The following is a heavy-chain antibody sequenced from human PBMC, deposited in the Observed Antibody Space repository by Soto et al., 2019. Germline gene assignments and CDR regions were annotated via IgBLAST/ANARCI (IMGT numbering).Heavy chain of an antibody. V-gene: IGHV4-39*01. CDR3: ARHVAGYSGYDYAGNGAFDI. CDR1: GGSVSSGSYY. J-gene: IGHJ3*02. CDR2: IYYSGST. D-gene: IGHD5-12*01. Sequence: SETLSLTCTVSGGSVSSGSYYWGWIRQPPGKGLEWIGSIYYSGSTYYNPSLKSRVTISVDTSKNQFSLKLSSVTAADTAVYYCARHVAGYSGYDYAGNGAFDIWGQGTMVTVSS.